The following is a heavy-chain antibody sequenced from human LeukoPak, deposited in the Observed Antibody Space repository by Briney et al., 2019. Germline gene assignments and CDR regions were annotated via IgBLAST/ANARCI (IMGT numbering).Heavy chain of an antibody. V-gene: IGHV3-11*04. J-gene: IGHJ4*02. CDR1: GFTFCVYY. Sequence: GGCLRLSSAASGFTFCVYYMSWIRQAPRKGLEWVSYISSSGSTIYSADSVKGRFTISRDNAKNSLYLQMNSLRDEDTAVYYCARLNYSNLDYWGQGTLVTVSS. D-gene: IGHD4-11*01. CDR3: ARLNYSNLDY. CDR2: ISSSGSTI.